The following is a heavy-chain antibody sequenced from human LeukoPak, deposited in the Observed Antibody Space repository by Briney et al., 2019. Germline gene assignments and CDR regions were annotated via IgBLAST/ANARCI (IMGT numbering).Heavy chain of an antibody. D-gene: IGHD2-15*01. Sequence: GESLKISCKGSGYSSTSYWIGWVRQMPGKGLEWMGIIYPGDSDTRYSPSFQGQVTISADKSISTAYLQWSSLKASDTAMYYCARTYCSGGSCYTGFDYWGQGTLVTVSS. CDR3: ARTYCSGGSCYTGFDY. CDR2: IYPGDSDT. V-gene: IGHV5-51*01. CDR1: GYSSTSYW. J-gene: IGHJ4*02.